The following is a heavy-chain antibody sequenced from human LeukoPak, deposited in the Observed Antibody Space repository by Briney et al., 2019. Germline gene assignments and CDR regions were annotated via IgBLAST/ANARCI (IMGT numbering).Heavy chain of an antibody. CDR1: GGSVSSYY. Sequence: SETLSLTCTVSGGSVSSYYWSWIRQSAGKGLEWIGRIYTSGSTNYNPSLKSRVTMSVDTSKNQFSLKLSSVTAADTAVYYCARDYYYDSSGSPPDYYYGMDVWGQGTTVTVSS. V-gene: IGHV4-4*07. CDR3: ARDYYYDSSGSPPDYYYGMDV. J-gene: IGHJ6*02. CDR2: IYTSGST. D-gene: IGHD3-22*01.